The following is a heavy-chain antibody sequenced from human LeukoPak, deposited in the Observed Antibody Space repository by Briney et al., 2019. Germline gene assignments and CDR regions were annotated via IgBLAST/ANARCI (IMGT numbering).Heavy chain of an antibody. CDR2: INPNSGGT. V-gene: IGHV1-2*02. J-gene: IGHJ4*02. Sequence: ASVKVSCKTSGYTFTGYYMHWVRQAPGQGLEWMGWINPNSGGTNYAQKFQGRVTMTRDTSISTAYMELSRLRSDDTAVYYCARDPTKYFWSAYNPFDYWGQGTLVTVSS. CDR3: ARDPTKYFWSAYNPFDY. CDR1: GYTFTGYY. D-gene: IGHD3-3*01.